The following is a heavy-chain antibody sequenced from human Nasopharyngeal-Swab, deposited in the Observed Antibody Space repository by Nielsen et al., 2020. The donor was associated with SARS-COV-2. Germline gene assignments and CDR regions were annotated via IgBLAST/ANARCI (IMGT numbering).Heavy chain of an antibody. D-gene: IGHD3-3*01. CDR1: GFTFSSYW. Sequence: GESLKISCAASGFTFSSYWMHWVRQAPGKGLVWVSRINSDGSSTSYADSVKGRFTISRDNAKNTLYLQMNSLRAEDTAVYYCAREQRMRSNYDFWSGYYNDAFDIWGQGTMVTVSS. V-gene: IGHV3-74*01. CDR2: INSDGSST. CDR3: AREQRMRSNYDFWSGYYNDAFDI. J-gene: IGHJ3*02.